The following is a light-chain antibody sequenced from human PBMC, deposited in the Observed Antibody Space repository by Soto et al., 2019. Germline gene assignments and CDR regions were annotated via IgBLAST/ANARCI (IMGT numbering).Light chain of an antibody. J-gene: IGKJ1*01. CDR1: QTISSW. V-gene: IGKV1-5*01. Sequence: DIQMTQSPSTLSGSVGDRVTITCRASQTISSWLAWYQQKPGKAPKLLIYDASSLQSGVTSRFSGSGSGTEFALTISSLQPDDFATYYCQQYTNYSWTFGPGTKV. CDR3: QQYTNYSWT. CDR2: DAS.